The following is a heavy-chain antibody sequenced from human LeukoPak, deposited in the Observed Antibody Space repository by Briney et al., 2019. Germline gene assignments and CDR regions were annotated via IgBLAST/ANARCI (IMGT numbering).Heavy chain of an antibody. CDR1: GGSISSYS. J-gene: IGHJ4*02. Sequence: PSETLSLTCTVSGGSISSYSWSWIRQPPGRGLEWIGYISNSGSTKYNPSLKSRVSISGDTSKNHFSLKLSSVTAADTAVYYCAIAPPTYCTNGVCYLLDYWGQGTLVTVSS. D-gene: IGHD2-8*01. CDR2: ISNSGST. CDR3: AIAPPTYCTNGVCYLLDY. V-gene: IGHV4-59*01.